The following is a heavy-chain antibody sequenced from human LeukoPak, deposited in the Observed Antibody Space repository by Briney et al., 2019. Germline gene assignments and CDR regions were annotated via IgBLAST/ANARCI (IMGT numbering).Heavy chain of an antibody. CDR2: ISSSGYYM. J-gene: IGHJ4*02. D-gene: IGHD5-18*01. V-gene: IGHV3-21*01. CDR1: GFTFNKYT. CDR3: ARDLSGVTGYTYGRGIDY. Sequence: GGSLRLSCAASGFTFNKYTMNWVRQAPGKGLEWVSSISSSGYYMYYVDSVRGRFTISRDNAKTSLYLQMNSLRAEDTAVYYCARDLSGVTGYTYGRGIDYWGQGTLVTVSS.